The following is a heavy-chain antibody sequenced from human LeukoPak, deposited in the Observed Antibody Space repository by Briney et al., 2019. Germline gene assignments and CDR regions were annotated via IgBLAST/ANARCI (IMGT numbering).Heavy chain of an antibody. CDR3: ARDGYSYGFSLEY. D-gene: IGHD5-18*01. V-gene: IGHV4-38-2*02. CDR2: IYHSGST. Sequence: SETLSLTCAVSGYSISGGYYWGWIRQPPGKGLEWIGSIYHSGSTYYNPSLKSRVTISVDTSKNQFSLKLSSVTAADTAVYYCARDGYSYGFSLEYWGQGTLVTVSS. J-gene: IGHJ4*02. CDR1: GYSISGGYY.